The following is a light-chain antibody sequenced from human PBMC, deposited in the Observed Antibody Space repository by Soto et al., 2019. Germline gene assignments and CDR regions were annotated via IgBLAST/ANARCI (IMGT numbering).Light chain of an antibody. CDR1: QSVSSSY. Sequence: EIVLTQSPGTLSLSPGERATLSCRASQSVSSSYLAWYQQKPGQAPRLLIYGASSRATGIPHRFSGSGPGTAAMYSFASRVPDSVAGYFCQRYGTSPYTLGQGTNVEI. J-gene: IGKJ2*01. CDR2: GAS. V-gene: IGKV3-20*01. CDR3: QRYGTSPYT.